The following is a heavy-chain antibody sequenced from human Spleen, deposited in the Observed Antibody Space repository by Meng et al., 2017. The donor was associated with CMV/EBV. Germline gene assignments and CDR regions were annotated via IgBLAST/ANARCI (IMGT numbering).Heavy chain of an antibody. V-gene: IGHV3-30-3*01. CDR2: ISYDGTNK. CDR1: GFTFSTYA. D-gene: IGHD2-15*01. J-gene: IGHJ4*02. Sequence: LSLTCAASGFTFSTYAMHWVRQAPGKGLEWVAVISYDGTNKNYADSVKGRFTISRDNSKTTLYLQMNSLRAEDTAVYYCARDDKDIVDDYWGQGTLVTVSS. CDR3: ARDDKDIVDDY.